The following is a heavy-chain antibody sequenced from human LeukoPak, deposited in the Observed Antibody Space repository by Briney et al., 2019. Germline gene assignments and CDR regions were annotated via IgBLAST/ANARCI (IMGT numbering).Heavy chain of an antibody. CDR1: GFSFSSYW. J-gene: IGHJ4*02. D-gene: IGHD1-26*01. CDR3: AKDRAYSGNYYYFDY. CDR2: IKQDGTEK. Sequence: LGGSLRLSCAASGFSFSSYWMTWVRQAPGKGLEWVANIKQDGTEKYYVDSVKGRFTISRDNAKNSLYLEMNSLRVEDTAVYYCAKDRAYSGNYYYFDYWGQGTLVTVSS. V-gene: IGHV3-7*03.